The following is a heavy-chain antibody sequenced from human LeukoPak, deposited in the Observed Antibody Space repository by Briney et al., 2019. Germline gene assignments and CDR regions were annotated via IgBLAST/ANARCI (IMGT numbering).Heavy chain of an antibody. CDR1: GFSFSNYG. V-gene: IGHV3-21*01. Sequence: PGGSLRLSCAASGFSFSNYGMNWVRQVPGKGLEWVSSISYTGTYIYYADSVKGRFTISRDNAENSVYLQMNSLRVEDTAVYYCTRDRGSYRPIDYWGQGTLVTVSS. J-gene: IGHJ4*02. CDR3: TRDRGSYRPIDY. CDR2: ISYTGTYI. D-gene: IGHD1-26*01.